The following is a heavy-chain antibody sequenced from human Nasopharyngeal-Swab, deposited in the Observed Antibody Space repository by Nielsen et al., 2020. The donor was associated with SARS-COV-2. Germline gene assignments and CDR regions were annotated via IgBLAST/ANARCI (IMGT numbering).Heavy chain of an antibody. Sequence: SVKVSCKASGGTFSSYAISRVRQAPGQGLEWMGGIIPIFGTANYAQKFQGRVTITADESTSTAYMELSSLRSEDTAVYYCARVAPLGPAMATAHFDYWGQGTLVTVSS. CDR3: ARVAPLGPAMATAHFDY. J-gene: IGHJ4*02. D-gene: IGHD5-18*01. V-gene: IGHV1-69*13. CDR1: GGTFSSYA. CDR2: IIPIFGTA.